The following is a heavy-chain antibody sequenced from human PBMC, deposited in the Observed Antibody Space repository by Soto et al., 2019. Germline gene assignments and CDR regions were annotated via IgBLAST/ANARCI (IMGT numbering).Heavy chain of an antibody. V-gene: IGHV4-30-4*01. CDR3: ARGLYSGYDLGTYFDY. Sequence: QVQLQESGPGLVKPSQTLSLTCTVSGGSISSVDYYWSWIRQPPGQRLEWIGSIYYSGSTYYNPSLKSRVTQSVDTSKHQCSLKLSSVTAADTAVYYCARGLYSGYDLGTYFDYWGQGTLVTVSS. CDR2: IYYSGST. CDR1: GGSISSVDYY. J-gene: IGHJ4*02. D-gene: IGHD5-12*01.